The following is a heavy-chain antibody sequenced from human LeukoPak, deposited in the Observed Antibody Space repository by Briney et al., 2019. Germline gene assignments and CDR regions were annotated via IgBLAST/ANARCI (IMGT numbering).Heavy chain of an antibody. CDR3: ARAYCSSTSC. CDR2: IYSGGST. J-gene: IGHJ4*02. Sequence: PGGSLRLSCAASGFTVSNSYMSWVRQAPGKGLEWVSVIYSGGSTQYADSVKGRFTMSRDNSKNTLYLQMNSLRAEDTAVYYCARAYCSSTSCWGQGTLVTVSS. CDR1: GFTVSNSY. D-gene: IGHD2-2*01. V-gene: IGHV3-53*01.